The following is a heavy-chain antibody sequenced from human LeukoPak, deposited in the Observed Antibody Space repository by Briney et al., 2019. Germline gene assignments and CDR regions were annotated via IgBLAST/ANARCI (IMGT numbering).Heavy chain of an antibody. Sequence: GGSLRLSCAASGFTFSNAWMSWVCQAPGKGLEWVGRIESKTDGGTTDYAAPVKGRFTISRDDSKNTLYLQMNSLKTEDTAVYYCTTELVITFGGVIGWGQGTLVTVSS. D-gene: IGHD3-16*02. CDR3: TTELVITFGGVIG. CDR1: GFTFSNAW. J-gene: IGHJ4*02. V-gene: IGHV3-15*04. CDR2: IESKTDGGTT.